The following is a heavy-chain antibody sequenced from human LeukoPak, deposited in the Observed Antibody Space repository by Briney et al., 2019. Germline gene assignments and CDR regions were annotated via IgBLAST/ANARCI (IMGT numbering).Heavy chain of an antibody. D-gene: IGHD1-14*01. V-gene: IGHV1-69*13. Sequence: SVKVSCKASGGTFTSFAFSWVRQAPGQGLEWVGGIIPVFETASYTQKFQDRVTITADQSTGTVYLELRGLRSEDTAVYYCARDSGLATYYYYYYMDVWGKGTTVTVSS. CDR3: ARDSGLATYYYYYYMDV. CDR1: GGTFTSFA. CDR2: IIPVFETA. J-gene: IGHJ6*03.